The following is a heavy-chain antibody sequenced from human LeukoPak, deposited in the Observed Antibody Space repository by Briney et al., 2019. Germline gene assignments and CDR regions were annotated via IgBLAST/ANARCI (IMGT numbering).Heavy chain of an antibody. J-gene: IGHJ4*02. Sequence: GGSLRLSCAASGFTFSTYPMTWVRQAPGKGLEWVSLISASAADTYYADSVKGRFTISRDNSKNTVFLQMNSLRAEDTAVYYCAKDPARGYCSTGICCDSPFDFWGQGTLVTVSS. CDR2: ISASAADT. CDR3: AKDPARGYCSTGICCDSPFDF. CDR1: GFTFSTYP. V-gene: IGHV3-23*01. D-gene: IGHD2-15*01.